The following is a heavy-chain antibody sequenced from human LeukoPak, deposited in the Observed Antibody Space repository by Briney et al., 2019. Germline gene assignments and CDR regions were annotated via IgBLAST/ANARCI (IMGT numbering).Heavy chain of an antibody. D-gene: IGHD6-13*01. Sequence: GASVKVSCKASGGTFSSYTISWVRQAPGQGLEWMGRIIPIFGTANYAQKFQGRVTITTDESTSTAYMELSSLRSEDTAVYYCASTPAPGSGYMGSFDYWGQGTLVTVSS. V-gene: IGHV1-69*05. CDR1: GGTFSSYT. CDR3: ASTPAPGSGYMGSFDY. CDR2: IIPIFGTA. J-gene: IGHJ4*02.